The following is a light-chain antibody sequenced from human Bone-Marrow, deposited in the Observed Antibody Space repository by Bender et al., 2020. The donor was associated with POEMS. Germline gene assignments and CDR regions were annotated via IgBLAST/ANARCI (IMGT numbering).Light chain of an antibody. Sequence: QSALTHPASVSESRGQSITISCTGTSNDVGAYNYFSWFRRYPDRAPTLLIYDVGNRPSGISYRFSGSKSCNTASLNIYGVQPEDEADYYYVSFTSSSSTYLFGTGTKVTVL. J-gene: IGLJ1*01. V-gene: IGLV2-14*03. CDR1: SNDVGAYNY. CDR2: DVG. CDR3: VSFTSSSSTYL.